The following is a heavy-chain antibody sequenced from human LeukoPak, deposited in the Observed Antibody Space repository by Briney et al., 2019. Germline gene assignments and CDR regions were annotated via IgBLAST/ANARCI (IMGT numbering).Heavy chain of an antibody. CDR2: IYYSGST. J-gene: IGHJ5*02. CDR1: GGSISSYY. D-gene: IGHD6-13*01. V-gene: IGHV4-59*01. Sequence: TSETLSLTCTVSGGSISSYYWSWIRQPPGKGLEWIGYIYYSGSTNYNPSLKSRVTISVDTSKNQFSLKLSSVTAAGTAVYYCARGRSGSSSWSRGYNWFDPWGQGTLVTVSS. CDR3: ARGRSGSSSWSRGYNWFDP.